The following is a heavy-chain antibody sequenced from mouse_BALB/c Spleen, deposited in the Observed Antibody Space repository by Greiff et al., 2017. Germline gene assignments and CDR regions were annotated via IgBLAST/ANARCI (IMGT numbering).Heavy chain of an antibody. CDR2: SRNKANDYTT. CDR3: ARGGDWDSDWYFDV. V-gene: IGHV7-1*02. CDR1: GFTFSDFY. J-gene: IGHJ1*01. D-gene: IGHD4-1*01. Sequence: EVMLVESGGGLVQPGGSLRLSCATSGFTFSDFYMEWVRQPPGKRLEWIAASRNKANDYTTEYSASVKGRFIVSRDTSQSILYLQMNALRAEDTAIYYCARGGDWDSDWYFDVWGAGTTVTVSS.